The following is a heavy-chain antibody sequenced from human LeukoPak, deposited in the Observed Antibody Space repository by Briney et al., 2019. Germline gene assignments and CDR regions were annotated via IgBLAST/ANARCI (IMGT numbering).Heavy chain of an antibody. D-gene: IGHD6-19*01. J-gene: IGHJ4*02. V-gene: IGHV3-30*01. Sequence: GGSLRLSCAASGFTFSSYAMHWVRQAPGKGLEWVAVISYDGSNKYNADSVKGRFTISRDNSKNTLYLQMNSLRAEDTAVYYSARDRDPYSSGWYFFDYWGQGTLVTVSS. CDR3: ARDRDPYSSGWYFFDY. CDR1: GFTFSSYA. CDR2: ISYDGSNK.